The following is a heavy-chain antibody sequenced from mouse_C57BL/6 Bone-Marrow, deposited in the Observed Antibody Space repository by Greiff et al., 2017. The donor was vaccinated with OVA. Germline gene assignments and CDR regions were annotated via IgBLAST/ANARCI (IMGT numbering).Heavy chain of an antibody. CDR1: GFTFSSYG. CDR2: ISSGGSYT. Sequence: DVMLVESGGDLVKPGGSLKLSCAASGFTFSSYGMSWVRQTPDKRLEWVATISSGGSYTYYPDSVKGRFTISRDNAKNTLSLQMSSLKSEDTAMYYCARERGLRKDYWGQGTTLTVSS. J-gene: IGHJ2*01. V-gene: IGHV5-6*02. D-gene: IGHD2-4*01. CDR3: ARERGLRKDY.